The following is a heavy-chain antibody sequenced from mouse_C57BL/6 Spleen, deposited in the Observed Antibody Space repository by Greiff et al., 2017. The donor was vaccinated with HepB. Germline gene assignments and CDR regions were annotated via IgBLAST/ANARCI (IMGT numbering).Heavy chain of an antibody. CDR2: IWSGGST. CDR3: ARINWAFAY. Sequence: VKLMESGPGLVQPSQSLSITCTVSGFSLTSYGVHWVRQSPGKGLEWLGVIWSGGSTDYNAAFISRLSISKDNSKSQVFFKMNSLQADDTAIYYCARINWAFAYWGQGTLVTVSA. J-gene: IGHJ3*01. CDR1: GFSLTSYG. V-gene: IGHV2-2*01. D-gene: IGHD4-1*02.